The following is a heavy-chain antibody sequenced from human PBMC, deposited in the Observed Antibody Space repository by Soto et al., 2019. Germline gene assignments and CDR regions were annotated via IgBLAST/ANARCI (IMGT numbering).Heavy chain of an antibody. Sequence: LRLSCATSGFTFSTYAMSWVRQAPGRGLEWVSTISSNSAYIYYTDALRGRFTISRDNAKNSLHLQMNSLRAEDTAVYYCTRDASRDSSARGWFDPWGPGTLVTVSS. CDR2: ISSNSAYI. V-gene: IGHV3-21*01. J-gene: IGHJ5*02. D-gene: IGHD6-13*01. CDR1: GFTFSTYA. CDR3: TRDASRDSSARGWFDP.